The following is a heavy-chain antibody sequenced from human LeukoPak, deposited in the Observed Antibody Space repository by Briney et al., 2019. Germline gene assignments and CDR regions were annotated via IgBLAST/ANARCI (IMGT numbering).Heavy chain of an antibody. CDR2: ISAYNGNT. Sequence: GASVKVSCKASGYTFTSYGISWVRQAPGQRLEWMGWISAYNGNTNYAQKLQGRVTMTTDTSTSIAYMELRSLRSDDTAVYYCARDRAGYSYGPTWPIDYWGQGTLVTVSS. CDR3: ARDRAGYSYGPTWPIDY. V-gene: IGHV1-18*04. CDR1: GYTFTSYG. J-gene: IGHJ4*02. D-gene: IGHD5-18*01.